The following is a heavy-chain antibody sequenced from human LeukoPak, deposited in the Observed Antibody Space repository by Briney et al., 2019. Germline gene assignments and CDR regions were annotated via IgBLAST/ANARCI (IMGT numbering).Heavy chain of an antibody. CDR1: GFTFSSYS. Sequence: PGGSLRLSCAASGFTFSSYSMNWVRQAPGKGLEWVSSISSSSSYIYYADSVKGRFTISRDNAKNSLYLQMNSLRAEDTAVYYCARDRQGYYYGSGNSHYYYYMDVWGKGTTVTISS. D-gene: IGHD3-10*01. J-gene: IGHJ6*03. V-gene: IGHV3-21*04. CDR3: ARDRQGYYYGSGNSHYYYYMDV. CDR2: ISSSSSYI.